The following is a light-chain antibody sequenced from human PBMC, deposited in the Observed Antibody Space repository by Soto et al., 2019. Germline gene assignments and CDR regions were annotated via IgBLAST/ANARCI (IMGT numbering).Light chain of an antibody. CDR2: DVS. J-gene: IGLJ1*01. CDR1: SSDVGGSNY. V-gene: IGLV2-14*03. Sequence: QSALTQPASVSGSPGQSITISCTGTSSDVGGSNYVSWYQHHPGKAPKLMIYDVSNRPSGVSNRFSGSKSGNTASLTISGLQPEVEADYYCSSYTSSSTLLYVFGTGTQLTLL. CDR3: SSYTSSSTLLYV.